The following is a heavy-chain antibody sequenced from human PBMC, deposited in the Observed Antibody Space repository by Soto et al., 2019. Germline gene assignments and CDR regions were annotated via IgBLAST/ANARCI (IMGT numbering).Heavy chain of an antibody. Sequence: QVHLVQSGAEVKKPGASVKVSCKVSGYSLNELSIHWVRQAPGKGLEWMGGFDPEDGEIVYAQKFQGRVTMTEDTSTDTANMDFSSLRSEDTAVYYCATGGPAGDFDNWGQGTLVTVSS. D-gene: IGHD3-10*01. CDR3: ATGGPAGDFDN. CDR2: FDPEDGEI. J-gene: IGHJ4*02. CDR1: GYSLNELS. V-gene: IGHV1-24*01.